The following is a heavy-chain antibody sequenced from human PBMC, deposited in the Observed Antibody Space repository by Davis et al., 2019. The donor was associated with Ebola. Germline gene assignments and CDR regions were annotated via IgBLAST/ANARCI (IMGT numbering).Heavy chain of an antibody. CDR3: ARESGPRYCTNGVCYRYGMDV. D-gene: IGHD2-8*01. J-gene: IGHJ6*02. V-gene: IGHV1-18*01. CDR2: ISAYNGNT. CDR1: GYSFANFG. Sequence: ASVKVSCKASGYSFANFGISWVRQAPGQGLEWMGWISAYNGNTNYAQKLQGRVTMTTDTSTSTAYMELRSLRSDDTAVYYCARESGPRYCTNGVCYRYGMDVWGQGTTVTVSS.